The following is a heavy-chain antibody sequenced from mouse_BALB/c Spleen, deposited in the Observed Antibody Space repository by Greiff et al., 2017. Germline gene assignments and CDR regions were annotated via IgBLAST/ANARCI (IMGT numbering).Heavy chain of an antibody. CDR2: IWSGGST. CDR3: ARIRGNYDYAMDY. J-gene: IGHJ4*01. CDR1: GFSLTSYG. Sequence: QVQLKQSGPGLVQPSQSLSITCTVSGFSLTSYGVHWVRQSPGKGLEWLGVIWSGGSTDYNAAFISRLSISKDNSKSQVFFKMNSLQADDTAIYYCARIRGNYDYAMDYWGLGTSVTVSS. V-gene: IGHV2-4-1*01. D-gene: IGHD2-1*01.